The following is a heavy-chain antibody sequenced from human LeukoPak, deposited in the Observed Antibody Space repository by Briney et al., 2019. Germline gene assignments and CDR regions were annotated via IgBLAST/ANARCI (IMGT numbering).Heavy chain of an antibody. D-gene: IGHD3-9*01. V-gene: IGHV4-59*01. CDR1: GGSISSYY. J-gene: IGHJ6*04. CDR3: ARVVGGDILTGYSFYGMDG. Sequence: SETLSLTCNVSGGSISSYYWRWLRQPPGQGLEWIGYIYYNGSTNYNPSLKSRVTISVDTSKNQFSLKLSSVPAADTAVYYCARVVGGDILTGYSFYGMDGLGKGTTVSVSS. CDR2: IYYNGST.